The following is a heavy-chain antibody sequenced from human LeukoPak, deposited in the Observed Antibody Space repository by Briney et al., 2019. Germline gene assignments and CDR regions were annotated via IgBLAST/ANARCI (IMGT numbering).Heavy chain of an antibody. V-gene: IGHV1-58*02. CDR1: GFTFTSSA. Sequence: SVKVSCKASGFTFTSSAMQWVRQARGQLLEWIGWIVVGSGNTNYAQKFQERVTITRDMATSTAYMELSSLRSEDTAVYYCAADLSYSVRYYYGMDVWGQGTTVTVSS. D-gene: IGHD2-15*01. CDR2: IVVGSGNT. J-gene: IGHJ6*02. CDR3: AADLSYSVRYYYGMDV.